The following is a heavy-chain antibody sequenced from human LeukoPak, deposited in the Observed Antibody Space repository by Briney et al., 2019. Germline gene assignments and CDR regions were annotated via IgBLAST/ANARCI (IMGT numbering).Heavy chain of an antibody. D-gene: IGHD2-2*02. Sequence: GGSLRLSCAASGFTFSSYAMTWVRQAPGKGLEWVSAITGGGCGTFYADSVKGRFTISRDNSNNTLYLEMNSLRAEDTALYYCAKGSSSSCYTGLDPWGQGTLVTVSS. V-gene: IGHV3-23*01. J-gene: IGHJ5*02. CDR1: GFTFSSYA. CDR2: ITGGGCGT. CDR3: AKGSSSSCYTGLDP.